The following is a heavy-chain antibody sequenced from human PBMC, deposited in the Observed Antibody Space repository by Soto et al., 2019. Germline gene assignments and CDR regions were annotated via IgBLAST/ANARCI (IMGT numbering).Heavy chain of an antibody. CDR3: AKGSSGSRPYYFDY. V-gene: IGHV3-23*01. D-gene: IGHD3-22*01. J-gene: IGHJ4*02. Sequence: SCKASGYTFTVYYMHWVRQTPGKGLEWVSAISASGGSTYYADSVKGRFTISRDTSKNTLFFQMNNLRADDTAVYYCAKGSSGSRPYYFDYWGQGTPVTVSS. CDR2: ISASGGST. CDR1: GYTFTVYY.